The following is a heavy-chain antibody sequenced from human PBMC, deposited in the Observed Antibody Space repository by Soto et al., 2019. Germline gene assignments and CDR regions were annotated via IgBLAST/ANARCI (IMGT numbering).Heavy chain of an antibody. CDR3: AKGPNDYYDSSGYIDY. Sequence: SLRLSCAASGFTFDDYAMHWVRQAPGKGLEWVSGISWNSGSIGYADSVKGRFTISRDNAKNSLYLQMNSLRAEDTALYYCAKGPNDYYDSSGYIDYWGQGTLVTVSS. D-gene: IGHD3-22*01. CDR1: GFTFDDYA. CDR2: ISWNSGSI. V-gene: IGHV3-9*01. J-gene: IGHJ4*02.